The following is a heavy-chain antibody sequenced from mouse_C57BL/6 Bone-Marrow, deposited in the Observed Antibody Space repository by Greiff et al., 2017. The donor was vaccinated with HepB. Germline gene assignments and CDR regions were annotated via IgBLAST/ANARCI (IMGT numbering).Heavy chain of an antibody. CDR2: ISDGGSYT. V-gene: IGHV5-4*03. D-gene: IGHD2-13*01. CDR1: GFTFSSYA. J-gene: IGHJ1*03. Sequence: EVMLVESGGGLVKPGGSLKLSCAASGFTFSSYAMSWVRQTPEKRLEWVATISDGGSYTYYPDNVKGRFTISRDNAKNNLYLQMSHLKSEDTAMYYCARRGDRYFDVWGTGTTVTVSS. CDR3: ARRGDRYFDV.